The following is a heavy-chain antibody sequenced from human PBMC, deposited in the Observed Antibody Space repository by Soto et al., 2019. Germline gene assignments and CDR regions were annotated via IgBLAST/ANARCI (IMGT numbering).Heavy chain of an antibody. J-gene: IGHJ4*02. V-gene: IGHV3-23*01. CDR2: ISGSGGAT. CDR3: AKVAPFILGSPF. Sequence: PGGSLRLSCAASGFTFDNYAMNWVRQAPGKGLEWVAHISGSGGATKYADSVKGRFSISRDNAKNSLFLEMNNLTADDAGVYYCAKVAPFILGSPFWGQGTLVTVSS. CDR1: GFTFDNYA. D-gene: IGHD2-21*01.